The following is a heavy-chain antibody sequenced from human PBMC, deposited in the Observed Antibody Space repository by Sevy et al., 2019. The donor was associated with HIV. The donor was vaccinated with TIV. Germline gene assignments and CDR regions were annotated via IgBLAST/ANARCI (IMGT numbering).Heavy chain of an antibody. V-gene: IGHV1-2*02. D-gene: IGHD3-10*01. CDR1: GYTFTGYY. J-gene: IGHJ4*02. Sequence: ASVKVSCKASGYTFTGYYVHWVRQAPGQELEWMGWINPSGGGTNYGQKFHGRVTMTRDTSISTAYMELNRLTSDDTAVYYCARSVFGSGTYLNDYWGQGTLVTVSS. CDR3: ARSVFGSGTYLNDY. CDR2: INPSGGGT.